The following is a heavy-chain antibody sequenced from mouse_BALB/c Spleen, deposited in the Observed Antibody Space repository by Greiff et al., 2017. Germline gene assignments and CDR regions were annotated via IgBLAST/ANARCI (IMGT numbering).Heavy chain of an antibody. CDR3: ARYDGSSFDY. D-gene: IGHD1-1*01. J-gene: IGHJ2*01. Sequence: VKQSCKASGYTFTSYWMHWVKQRPGQGLEWIGEIDPSDSYTNYNQKFKGKATLTVDKSSSTAYMQLSSLTSEDSAVYYCARYDGSSFDYWGQGTTLTVSS. CDR2: IDPSDSYT. V-gene: IGHV1-69*02. CDR1: GYTFTSYW.